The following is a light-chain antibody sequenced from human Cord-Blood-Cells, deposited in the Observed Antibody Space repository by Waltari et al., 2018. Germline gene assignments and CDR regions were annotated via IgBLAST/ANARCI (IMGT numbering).Light chain of an antibody. CDR2: AAS. CDR3: QQSYSTPFA. J-gene: IGKJ3*01. Sequence: DIQMPQSPSSLSAYLGDSVTITCRASQSISSYLNWYQQKPGKAPKLLFYAASSLFSGVPSRFSGSGSGTDFTLTISCLQPEDFATYYCQQSYSTPFAFGPGTKVDIK. CDR1: QSISSY. V-gene: IGKV1-39*01.